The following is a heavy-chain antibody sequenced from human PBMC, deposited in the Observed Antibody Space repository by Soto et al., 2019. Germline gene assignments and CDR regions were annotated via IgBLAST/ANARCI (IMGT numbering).Heavy chain of an antibody. Sequence: QVQLQESGPGLVKPSQTLSLTCTVSGVSISGGGYYWSWIRQDPGKGLEWIGYIYYSGSTYYNPSLNNSVTIPVDTSKNQFSLKLTSVTAADTAVYYCARSVFPWGQGTLVTVSS. CDR1: GVSISGGGYY. J-gene: IGHJ5*02. CDR2: IYYSGST. V-gene: IGHV4-31*03. CDR3: ARSVFP.